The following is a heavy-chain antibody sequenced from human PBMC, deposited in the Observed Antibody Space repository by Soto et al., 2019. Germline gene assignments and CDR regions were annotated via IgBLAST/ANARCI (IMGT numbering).Heavy chain of an antibody. D-gene: IGHD5-18*01. Sequence: GASVKVSCKASGGTFSSYAISWVRQGPGQGLEWMGGIIPIFCTANYAQKFQGRVTITADESTSTAYMELSSLRSEDTAVYYCARDSLPAEYSGDYYYGMDVWGQGTTVTVSS. CDR3: ARDSLPAEYSGDYYYGMDV. V-gene: IGHV1-69*13. CDR1: GGTFSSYA. J-gene: IGHJ6*02. CDR2: IIPIFCTA.